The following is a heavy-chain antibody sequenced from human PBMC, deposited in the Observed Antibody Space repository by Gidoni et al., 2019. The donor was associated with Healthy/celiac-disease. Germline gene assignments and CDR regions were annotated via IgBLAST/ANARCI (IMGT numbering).Heavy chain of an antibody. CDR2: ISGSGGST. V-gene: IGHV3-23*01. Sequence: EVQLLESGGGVVQPGGSLRRSCAASGFTFCSYAMSWVRQAPGKGLEWVSAISGSGGSTYYADSVKGRFTISRDNSKNTLYLQMNSLRAEDTAVYYCAKVAIAAAGPKTDDYWGQGTLVTVSS. D-gene: IGHD6-13*01. CDR1: GFTFCSYA. CDR3: AKVAIAAAGPKTDDY. J-gene: IGHJ4*02.